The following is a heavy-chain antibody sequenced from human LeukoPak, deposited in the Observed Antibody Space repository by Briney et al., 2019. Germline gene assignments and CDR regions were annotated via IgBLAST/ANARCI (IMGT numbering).Heavy chain of an antibody. CDR1: GGSISSRSYY. D-gene: IGHD5-18*01. CDR3: ATFRGYNYGYNDY. Sequence: PSETLSLTCTVSGGSISSRSYYWGWIRQPPGKGLEWIGSMYYSGSTYYNPSLESRVTIPADTSKNQFSLKVTSVTAADTAVYYCATFRGYNYGYNDYWGQGILVTVSS. CDR2: MYYSGST. V-gene: IGHV4-39*01. J-gene: IGHJ4*02.